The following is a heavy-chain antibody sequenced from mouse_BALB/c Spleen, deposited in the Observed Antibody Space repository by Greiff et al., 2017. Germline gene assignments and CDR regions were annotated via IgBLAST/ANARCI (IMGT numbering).Heavy chain of an antibody. J-gene: IGHJ1*01. Sequence: DLVKPGASVKLSCKASGYTFTSYWINWIKQRPGQGLEWIGRIAPGSGSTYYNEMFKGKATLTVDTSSSTAYIQLSSLSSEDSAVYFCARNYYGSSYGYFDVWGAGTTVTVSS. CDR1: GYTFTSYW. D-gene: IGHD1-1*01. CDR2: IAPGSGST. CDR3: ARNYYGSSYGYFDV. V-gene: IGHV1S41*01.